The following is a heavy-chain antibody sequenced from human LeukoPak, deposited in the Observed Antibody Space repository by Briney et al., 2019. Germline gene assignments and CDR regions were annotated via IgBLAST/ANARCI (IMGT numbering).Heavy chain of an antibody. Sequence: GGSLRLSCVASGFTFIGYAMSWVRQAPGKGLEWVSSISSTGASTYYADSVKGRLTISRDNSKNTLFLQINSLRDEDTAVYYCAKDISGSSGYYSLFDYWGQGTLVTVSS. CDR2: ISSTGAST. V-gene: IGHV3-23*01. D-gene: IGHD3-22*01. J-gene: IGHJ4*02. CDR1: GFTFIGYA. CDR3: AKDISGSSGYYSLFDY.